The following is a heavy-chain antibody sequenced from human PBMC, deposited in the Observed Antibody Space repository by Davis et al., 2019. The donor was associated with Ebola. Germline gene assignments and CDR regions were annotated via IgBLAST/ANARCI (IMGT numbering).Heavy chain of an antibody. V-gene: IGHV4-59*01. CDR1: GGSIRSYY. Sequence: GSLRLSCTVSGGSIRSYYWSWIRQPPGKGLEWIGYIYYSGFTNYNPSLKSRVTMSVDTSKNQFSLKLSSVTAADTAVYYCARGNYGDYIVLYYYNMDVWGQGTTVTVSS. CDR3: ARGNYGDYIVLYYYNMDV. J-gene: IGHJ6*02. D-gene: IGHD4-17*01. CDR2: IYYSGFT.